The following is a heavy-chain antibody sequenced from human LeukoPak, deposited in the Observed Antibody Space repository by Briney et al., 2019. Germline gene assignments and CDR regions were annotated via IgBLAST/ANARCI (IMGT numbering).Heavy chain of an antibody. CDR1: GYIFTSYG. CDR2: ISAYNGNT. D-gene: IGHD2-15*01. CDR3: ARVCSGGSCYSSADY. V-gene: IGHV1-18*01. J-gene: IGHJ4*02. Sequence: ASVKVSCKASGYIFTSYGINWVRQAPGQGLEWMGWISAYNGNTNYAQKLQGRVTMTTDTSTSTAYMELRCLKSDDTAVHYCARVCSGGSCYSSADYWGQGTLVTVSS.